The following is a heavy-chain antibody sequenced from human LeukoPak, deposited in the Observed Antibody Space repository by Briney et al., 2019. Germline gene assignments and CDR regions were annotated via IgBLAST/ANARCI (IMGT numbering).Heavy chain of an antibody. CDR3: ARGYDYGGNSTEFDY. CDR1: GYTFTNYW. D-gene: IGHD4-23*01. Sequence: KRGESLKISCKGSGYTFTNYWIGWVRQMPGKGLEWMGIIYPGDSDTRYSPSFQGQVTISADKSISTAYLQWSSLKASDTAMYYCARGYDYGGNSTEFDYWGQGTLVTVSS. J-gene: IGHJ4*02. CDR2: IYPGDSDT. V-gene: IGHV5-51*01.